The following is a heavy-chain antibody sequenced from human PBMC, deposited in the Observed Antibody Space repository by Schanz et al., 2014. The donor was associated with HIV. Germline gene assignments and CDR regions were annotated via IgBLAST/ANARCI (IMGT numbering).Heavy chain of an antibody. CDR2: INPSGGST. Sequence: QVQLVQSGAEVKKPGASVKVSCKASGYTFTSYYMHWVRQAPGQGLEWMGIINPSGGSTTYAQKFQGRVTMTREKSTRTVHMELSSLRSEDTAVDYCARAGYHYGSGSDYRNYGMDVWGQGTTVTVSS. CDR3: ARAGYHYGSGSDYRNYGMDV. CDR1: GYTFTSYY. J-gene: IGHJ6*02. D-gene: IGHD3-10*01. V-gene: IGHV1-46*01.